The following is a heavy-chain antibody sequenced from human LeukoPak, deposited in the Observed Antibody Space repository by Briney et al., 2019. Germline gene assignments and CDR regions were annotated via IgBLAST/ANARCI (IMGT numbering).Heavy chain of an antibody. CDR3: ARGVGTERPQDYDFWSGYLPTPNDAFDI. V-gene: IGHV1-2*02. Sequence: ASVKVSCKASGYTFTSYAMHWVRQAPGQGLEWMGWINPNSGGTNYAQKFQGRVTMTRDTSISTAYMELSRLRSDDTAVYYCARGVGTERPQDYDFWSGYLPTPNDAFDIWGQGTMVTVSS. CDR1: GYTFTSYA. J-gene: IGHJ3*02. D-gene: IGHD3-3*01. CDR2: INPNSGGT.